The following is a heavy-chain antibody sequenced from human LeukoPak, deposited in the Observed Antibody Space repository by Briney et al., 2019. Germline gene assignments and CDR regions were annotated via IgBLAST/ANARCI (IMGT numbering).Heavy chain of an antibody. V-gene: IGHV4-59*01. CDR3: ARSEYYYDSRGSFDY. Sequence: SETLSLTCTVSGGSISSYYWSWIRQPPGKGLEWIGYIYYSGSTNYNPSLKSRVTISVDTSKNQFSLKLSSVTAADTAVYYCARSEYYYDSRGSFDYWGQGTLVTVSS. CDR1: GGSISSYY. D-gene: IGHD3-22*01. J-gene: IGHJ4*02. CDR2: IYYSGST.